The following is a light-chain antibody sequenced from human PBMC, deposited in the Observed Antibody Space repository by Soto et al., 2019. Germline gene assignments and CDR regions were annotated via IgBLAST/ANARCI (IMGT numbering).Light chain of an antibody. J-gene: IGKJ2*01. CDR1: QSVSASY. V-gene: IGKV3-20*01. CDR3: QQFGSSLYT. CDR2: GVS. Sequence: EIVLTQSPGTLPLSPGERATLSCRAGQSVSASYLAWYQQKAGQAPRLLIYGVSHRATGIPDRFSASGSGTDFTLTISRLELEDFAVYYCQQFGSSLYTFGQGTKLEIK.